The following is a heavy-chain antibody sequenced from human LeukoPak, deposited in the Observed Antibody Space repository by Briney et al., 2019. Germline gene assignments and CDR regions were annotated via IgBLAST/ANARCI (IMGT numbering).Heavy chain of an antibody. D-gene: IGHD3-22*01. V-gene: IGHV4-39*07. CDR3: AGGVTTMIVVVIAPPHDY. CDR2: IYYSGST. J-gene: IGHJ4*02. Sequence: SETLSLTCTVSGSSISSSSYYWGWIRQPPGKGLEWIGSIYYSGSTYYNPSLKSRVTISVDTSKNQFSLKLSSVTAADTAVYYCAGGVTTMIVVVIAPPHDYWGQGTLVTVSS. CDR1: GSSISSSSYY.